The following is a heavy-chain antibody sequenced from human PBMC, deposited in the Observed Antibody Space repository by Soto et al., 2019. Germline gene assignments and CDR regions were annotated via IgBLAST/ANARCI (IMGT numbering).Heavy chain of an antibody. CDR2: ISSSSSTI. CDR3: ARDAGYSYGPFDY. V-gene: IGHV3-48*02. CDR1: GFTFSSYS. D-gene: IGHD5-18*01. J-gene: IGHJ4*02. Sequence: GGSLRLSCAASGFTFSSYSMNWVRQAPGKGLEWVSYISSSSSTIYYADSVKGRFTISRDNAKNSLYLQMNSLRDGDTAVYYCARDAGYSYGPFDYWGQGTLVTVSS.